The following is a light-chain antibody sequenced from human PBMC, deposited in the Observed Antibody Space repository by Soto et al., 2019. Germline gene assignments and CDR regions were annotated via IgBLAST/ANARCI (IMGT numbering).Light chain of an antibody. V-gene: IGLV2-23*01. Sequence: QSALTQPASVSGSPGQSITISCTGTVGLVSWYQQHPGKVPILIIYDDTKRPSGVSSRFSGSKSGNTASLTISGLQTEDEADYYCCLYVGGRTYVFGTGTKVTVL. CDR3: CLYVGGRTYV. J-gene: IGLJ1*01. CDR1: VGL. CDR2: DDT.